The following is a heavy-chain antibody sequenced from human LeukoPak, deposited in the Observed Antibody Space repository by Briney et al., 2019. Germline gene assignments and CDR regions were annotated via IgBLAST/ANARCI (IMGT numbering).Heavy chain of an antibody. CDR2: IKQDGSEK. D-gene: IGHD2/OR15-2a*01. Sequence: GGSLRLSCTASEFVFSNYWMTWVRQSPEKGLEWVANIKQDGSEKYYGDSVKGRFTISRDNAKNSLYLQMNSLRAEDTAVYYCARDERHEYSHWDYQFYMDVWGKGTKVTVSS. V-gene: IGHV3-7*01. J-gene: IGHJ6*03. CDR1: EFVFSNYW. CDR3: ARDERHEYSHWDYQFYMDV.